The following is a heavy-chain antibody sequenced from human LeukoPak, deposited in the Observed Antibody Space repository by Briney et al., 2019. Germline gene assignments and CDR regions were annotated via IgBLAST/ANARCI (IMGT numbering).Heavy chain of an antibody. CDR1: GGSFSGYY. D-gene: IGHD6-13*01. CDR3: ARVGSQYSSSWYGNWFDP. V-gene: IGHV4-34*01. Sequence: SETLSLTCAVYGGSFSGYYWSWIRQPPGKGLEWIGEINHSGSTNYNPSLKSRVTISVDTSKNQFSLKLSSVTAADTAVYYCARVGSQYSSSWYGNWFDPWGQGTLVTVSS. J-gene: IGHJ5*02. CDR2: INHSGST.